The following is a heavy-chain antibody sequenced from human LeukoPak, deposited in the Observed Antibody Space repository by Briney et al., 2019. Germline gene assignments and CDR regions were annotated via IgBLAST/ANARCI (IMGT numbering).Heavy chain of an antibody. Sequence: SETLSLTCTVSGGSISSGSYYWGWIRQPPGKGLEWIGSIYYSGSTYYNPSLKSRVTISVDTSKNQFSLNLSSVTAADTAVYYCASGRITRVDYWGQGTLVTVSS. CDR1: GGSISSGSYY. J-gene: IGHJ4*02. D-gene: IGHD1-14*01. CDR2: IYYSGST. V-gene: IGHV4-39*01. CDR3: ASGRITRVDY.